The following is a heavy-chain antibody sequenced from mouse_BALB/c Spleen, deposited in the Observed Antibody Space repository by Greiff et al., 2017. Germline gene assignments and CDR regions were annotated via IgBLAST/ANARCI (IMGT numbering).Heavy chain of an antibody. D-gene: IGHD2-10*02. V-gene: IGHV5-12-1*01. CDR3: ARSPYGNYGFAY. CDR2: ISSGGGST. CDR1: GFAFSSYD. Sequence: EVQLVESGGGLVKPGGSLKLSCAASGFAFSSYDMSWVRQTPEKRLEWVAYISSGGGSTYYPDTVKGRFTISRDNAKNTLYLQMSSLKSEDTAMYYCARSPYGNYGFAYWGQGTLVTVSA. J-gene: IGHJ3*01.